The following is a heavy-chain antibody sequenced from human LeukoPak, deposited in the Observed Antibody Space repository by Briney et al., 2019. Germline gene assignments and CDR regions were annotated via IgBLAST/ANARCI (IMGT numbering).Heavy chain of an antibody. CDR1: GFTFSSYA. CDR2: ISGSGGST. CDR3: AKVEIGSGSKIDY. V-gene: IGHV3-23*01. Sequence: GGSLRLSCAASGFTFSSYAMGWVRQAPGKGLEWVSAISGSGGSTYYADSVKGRFTISRDNSKNTLYLQMNSLRAEDTAVYYCAKVEIGSGSKIDYWGQGTLVTVSS. J-gene: IGHJ4*02. D-gene: IGHD3-22*01.